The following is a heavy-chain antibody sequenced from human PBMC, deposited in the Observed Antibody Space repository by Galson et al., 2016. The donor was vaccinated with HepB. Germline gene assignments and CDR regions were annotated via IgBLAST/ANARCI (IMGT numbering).Heavy chain of an antibody. V-gene: IGHV3-23*01. J-gene: IGHJ6*02. CDR1: GFTLSNYV. Sequence: SLRLSCAASGFTLSNYVMSWVRQAPGKGLEWVSGISDSDGSTNYADSVKGRFTISRDNSKKTLYLQMNSLRAEDTAVYYCAKDGSSSLRFLDLGRRKNYGMEVWGQGTTVTVSS. D-gene: IGHD3-3*01. CDR2: ISDSDGST. CDR3: AKDGSSSLRFLDLGRRKNYGMEV.